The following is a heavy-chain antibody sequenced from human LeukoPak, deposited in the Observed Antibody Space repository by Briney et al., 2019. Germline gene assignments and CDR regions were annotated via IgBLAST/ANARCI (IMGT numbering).Heavy chain of an antibody. Sequence: GGSLRLSCAASGYTFTNYWMHWVRQAPGEGLVWVSRINTDGTNTIYADSVRGRFTVSRDNAKNTLYLQMDSLRTEDTAVYYCARDRGINWFDPWGQGTLVAVSS. J-gene: IGHJ5*02. CDR2: INTDGTNT. CDR1: GYTFTNYW. V-gene: IGHV3-74*01. CDR3: ARDRGINWFDP. D-gene: IGHD3-16*01.